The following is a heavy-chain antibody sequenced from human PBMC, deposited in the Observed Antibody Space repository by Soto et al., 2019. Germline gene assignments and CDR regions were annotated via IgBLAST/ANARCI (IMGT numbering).Heavy chain of an antibody. Sequence: QVQLQQWGAGLLKPSETLSLTCAVYGGSFSGYYWSWIRQPPGKGLEWIGEINHSGSTNYNPSLKRRVTISVDTSNHQSSLKLSSVTAADPAVYYCARGSPRVWGSSRPLRFGWFDPWGQGTLVTVSS. J-gene: IGHJ5*02. CDR2: INHSGST. D-gene: IGHD3-16*02. V-gene: IGHV4-34*01. CDR3: ARGSPRVWGSSRPLRFGWFDP. CDR1: GGSFSGYY.